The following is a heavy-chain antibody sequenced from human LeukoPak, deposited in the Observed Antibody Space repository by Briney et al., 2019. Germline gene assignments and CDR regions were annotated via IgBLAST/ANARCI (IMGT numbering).Heavy chain of an antibody. CDR1: GFTFSSYS. V-gene: IGHV3-21*01. D-gene: IGHD6-19*01. Sequence: PGGSLRLSCAASGFTFSSYSMNWVRQAPGKGLEWVSSISSSSSYIYYADSVKGRFTISRDNAKNSLYLQMNSLRAEDTAVYYCASYRRAVAVNWFDPWGQGTLVTVSS. CDR2: ISSSSSYI. J-gene: IGHJ5*02. CDR3: ASYRRAVAVNWFDP.